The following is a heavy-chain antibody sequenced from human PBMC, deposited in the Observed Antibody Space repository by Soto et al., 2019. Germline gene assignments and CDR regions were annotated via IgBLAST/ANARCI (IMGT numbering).Heavy chain of an antibody. CDR2: INHSGNT. CDR1: GGSIGTSAYY. V-gene: IGHV4-39*01. CDR3: SRRAPEGFGP. J-gene: IGHJ5*02. Sequence: LSLTCAVSGGSIGTSAYYWGWIRQAPGKGLEWIGSINHSGNTYLSPSLKDRVTMSVDTSKNSFSLKLRSATAADTGLYYCSRRAPEGFGPWGQGTLVTVSS.